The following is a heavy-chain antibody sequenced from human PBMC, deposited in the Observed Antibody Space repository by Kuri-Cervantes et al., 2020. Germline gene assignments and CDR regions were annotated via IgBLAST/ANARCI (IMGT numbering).Heavy chain of an antibody. D-gene: IGHD6-13*01. J-gene: IGHJ5*02. V-gene: IGHV1-46*01. CDR2: INPSGGST. CDR3: EGGGGLQLASFDT. Sequence: GGSLRLSCKASGYTFTSYYMHWVRQAPGQGLEWMGIINPSGGSTSYAQAFRGRVTMTRDTSTSTVYMELSSLRSEDTAVYYCEGGGGLQLASFDTWGQGTLVTVSS. CDR1: GYTFTSYY.